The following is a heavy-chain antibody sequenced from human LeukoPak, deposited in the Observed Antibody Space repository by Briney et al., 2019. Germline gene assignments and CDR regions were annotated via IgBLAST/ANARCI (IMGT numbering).Heavy chain of an antibody. Sequence: GGSLRLSCAASGFTINDYALYWVRQAPGKGLEGVTLISYDGYDKSYADSVRGRFTISRDNSRNTLYLQMDSLRSEDTAVYYCARDFFPVVDSTWYEIGYWGQGTLVTVSS. V-gene: IGHV3-30-3*01. CDR1: GFTINDYA. CDR3: ARDFFPVVDSTWYEIGY. CDR2: ISYDGYDK. D-gene: IGHD3-9*01. J-gene: IGHJ4*02.